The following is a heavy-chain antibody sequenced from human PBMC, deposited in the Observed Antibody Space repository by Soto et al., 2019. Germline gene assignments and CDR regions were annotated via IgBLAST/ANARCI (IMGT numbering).Heavy chain of an antibody. J-gene: IGHJ4*02. CDR2: IVAGRGNT. Sequence: SVKVSCKASGLTFTSSAMQWVRQARGQRLEWIGWIVAGRGNTNYAQKFQERGTITSDKSTSTAYMELSSLRSEDTAVYYCVRGYSYGYFDYWGQGTLVTVSS. V-gene: IGHV1-58*02. CDR1: GLTFTSSA. CDR3: VRGYSYGYFDY. D-gene: IGHD5-18*01.